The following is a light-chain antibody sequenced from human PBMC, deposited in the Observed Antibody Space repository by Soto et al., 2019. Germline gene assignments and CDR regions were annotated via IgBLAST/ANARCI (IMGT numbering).Light chain of an antibody. V-gene: IGKV3-15*01. CDR3: QQNNNWPDT. Sequence: EIVMTQSPATLSVSPGERATLSCRASHSVSGGLACYPQKPGQAPRLLIYRASIRVTGIPARFSGSGSGTEFTLTISSLKSEDFAVYYCQQNNNWPDTFGQGTKLEIK. J-gene: IGKJ2*01. CDR2: RAS. CDR1: HSVSGG.